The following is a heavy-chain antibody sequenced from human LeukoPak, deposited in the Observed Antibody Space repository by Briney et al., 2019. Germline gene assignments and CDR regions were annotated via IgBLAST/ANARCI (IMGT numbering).Heavy chain of an antibody. CDR1: GFTFDDYA. Sequence: GRSLRLSCAASGFTFDDYAMHWVRQAPRKGLEWVSGISWNSGSIGYADSVKGRFTISRDNAKNSLYLQMNSLRAEDMALYYCAKDSDYDILTGYPDYWGQGTLVTVSS. CDR2: ISWNSGSI. D-gene: IGHD3-9*01. J-gene: IGHJ4*02. V-gene: IGHV3-9*03. CDR3: AKDSDYDILTGYPDY.